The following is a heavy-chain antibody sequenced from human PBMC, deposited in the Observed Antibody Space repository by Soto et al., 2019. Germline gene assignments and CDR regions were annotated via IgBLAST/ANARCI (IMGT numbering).Heavy chain of an antibody. J-gene: IGHJ4*02. V-gene: IGHV3-7*02. CDR2: IKQDGSDK. CDR1: EFSFSDYW. Sequence: GGSVRLSCAASEFSFSDYWMAWVRQAPGKGLEWVANIKQDGSDKYYVDSVKGRFTISRDNAKNSLYLQMNSLRAEDTAVYYCARMYRGSGNYWGQGTLVTVSS. CDR3: ARMYRGSGNY. D-gene: IGHD3-10*01.